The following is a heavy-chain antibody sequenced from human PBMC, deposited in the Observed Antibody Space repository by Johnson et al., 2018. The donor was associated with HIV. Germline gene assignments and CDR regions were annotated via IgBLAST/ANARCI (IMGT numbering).Heavy chain of an antibody. D-gene: IGHD4-17*01. V-gene: IGHV3-30*04. J-gene: IGHJ3*02. CDR2: ISHDGSNK. Sequence: QVQLVESGGGLVQPGGSLRLSCAASGFIFSNYAMHWVRQAPGKGLEWVAVISHDGSNKYYVDSVKGRFTISRNNSKNTLYLQINSLRADDTAVYYCTTPRWDYVGSFDIWGQGTMVTVSS. CDR1: GFIFSNYA. CDR3: TTPRWDYVGSFDI.